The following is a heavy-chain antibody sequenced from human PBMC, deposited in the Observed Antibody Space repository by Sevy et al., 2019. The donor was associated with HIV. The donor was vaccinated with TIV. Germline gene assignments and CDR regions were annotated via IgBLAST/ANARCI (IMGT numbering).Heavy chain of an antibody. CDR1: DDSVSSDNYY. D-gene: IGHD4-4*01. J-gene: IGHJ4*02. V-gene: IGHV4-61*01. Sequence: SETLSLTCTVSDDSVSSDNYYWSWIRQPPGKGLEWIGYMFYRGSTNYNPSLKSRVTISVDTSKNQFSLKLNSVTAADTAVYYCARLSAVSRAYNFDYWGQGTLVTVSS. CDR3: ARLSAVSRAYNFDY. CDR2: MFYRGST.